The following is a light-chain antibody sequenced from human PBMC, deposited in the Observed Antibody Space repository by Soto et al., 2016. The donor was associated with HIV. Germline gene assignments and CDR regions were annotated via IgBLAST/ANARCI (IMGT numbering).Light chain of an antibody. J-gene: IGKJ2*01. CDR3: QQSDSNPPT. V-gene: IGKV1-39*01. Sequence: DIQMTQSPSSLSASIGDRVTITCRASQGITYYLTWLQQKPGKAPKVLIYAASTLETGVPSRFSGSGSGTDFTLTISGLQIEDFATYYCQQSDSNPPTFGQGTQVGDQT. CDR1: QGITYY. CDR2: AAS.